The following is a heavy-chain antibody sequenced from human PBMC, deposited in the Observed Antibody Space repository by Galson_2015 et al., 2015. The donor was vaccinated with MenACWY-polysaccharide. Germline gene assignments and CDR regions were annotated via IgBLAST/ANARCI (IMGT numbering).Heavy chain of an antibody. CDR3: ARAAWFDY. V-gene: IGHV3-11*01. J-gene: IGHJ4*02. Sequence: SLRLSCAASGFTFSDYYMSWIRQAPGKGLEWVSCISGGGRTIYYADSVKGRFAISRDNAKNSLYLQMDSLRAEDTAVYYCARAAWFDYWGQGTLLTVSS. CDR2: ISGGGRTI. CDR1: GFTFSDYY.